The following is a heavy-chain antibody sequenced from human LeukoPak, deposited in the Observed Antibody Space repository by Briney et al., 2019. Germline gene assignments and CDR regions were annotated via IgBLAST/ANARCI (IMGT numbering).Heavy chain of an antibody. D-gene: IGHD4-23*01. Sequence: GASVQDSCQASGHTFTRYGISWVRQAPGQGVEGMGWISSDNGNANYAQKLQSRVTMTTDTATRAAYMELRSLRSDDTAVYFRARGWQLHDWGQGTVV. CDR3: ARGWQLHD. CDR2: ISSDNGNA. CDR1: GHTFTRYG. V-gene: IGHV1-18*01. J-gene: IGHJ4*02.